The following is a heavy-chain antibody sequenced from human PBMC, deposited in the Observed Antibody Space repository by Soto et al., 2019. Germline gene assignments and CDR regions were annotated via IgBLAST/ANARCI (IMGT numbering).Heavy chain of an antibody. CDR2: ITPIFGTA. D-gene: IGHD2-21*01. CDR3: ARYTPEHMEAFDI. J-gene: IGHJ3*02. V-gene: IGHV1-69*13. CDR1: GGTFSIYA. Sequence: SVKVSCKASGGTFSIYAIIWVRQAPGQGLEWMGGITPIFGTANYAQKFQGRVTITADESTSTAYMELSSLRSEDTAVYYCARYTPEHMEAFDIWGQGTMVTVSS.